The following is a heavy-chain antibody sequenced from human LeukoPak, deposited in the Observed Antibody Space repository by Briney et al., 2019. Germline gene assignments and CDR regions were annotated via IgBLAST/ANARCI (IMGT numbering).Heavy chain of an antibody. CDR1: GFTFSSYS. J-gene: IGHJ4*02. CDR3: AMNPDTAVVWGYGY. CDR2: ISSSSSYI. Sequence: PGGSLRLSCAASGFTFSSYSMNWVRQAPGKGLEWVSSISSSSSYIYYADSVKGRFTISSDNSKNTMYLQMNSLRAEDTAVYYCAMNPDTAVVWGYGYWGQGTLVTVSS. D-gene: IGHD5-18*01. V-gene: IGHV3-21*04.